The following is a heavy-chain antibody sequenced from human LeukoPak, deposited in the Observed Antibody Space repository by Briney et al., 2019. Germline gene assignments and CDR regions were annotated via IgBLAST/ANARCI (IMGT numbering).Heavy chain of an antibody. Sequence: GGSLRLSCAVSGFIFSSYSMNWVRQAPGKGLEWVSSISTSSIYIYYADSVKGRFTISRDSAKNSLYLQMNSLRAEDTAVYYCARGQDTVVTSRDAFDIWGQGTVVTVSS. CDR2: ISTSSIYI. D-gene: IGHD4-23*01. V-gene: IGHV3-21*01. CDR1: GFIFSSYS. CDR3: ARGQDTVVTSRDAFDI. J-gene: IGHJ3*02.